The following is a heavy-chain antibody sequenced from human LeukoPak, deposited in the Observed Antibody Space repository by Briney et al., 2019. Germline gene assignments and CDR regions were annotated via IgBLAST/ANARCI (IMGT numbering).Heavy chain of an antibody. CDR3: ANTLYDRDYYFDY. CDR2: ISGSGGST. J-gene: IGHJ4*02. V-gene: IGHV3-23*01. Sequence: GGSLRLSCAASGFTFSSYAMSWVRQAPGKGLEWVSAISGSGGSTYYADSVKGRFTISRDNSKNTLYPQMNSLRAEDTAVYYCANTLYDRDYYFDYWGQGTLVTVSS. D-gene: IGHD3-22*01. CDR1: GFTFSSYA.